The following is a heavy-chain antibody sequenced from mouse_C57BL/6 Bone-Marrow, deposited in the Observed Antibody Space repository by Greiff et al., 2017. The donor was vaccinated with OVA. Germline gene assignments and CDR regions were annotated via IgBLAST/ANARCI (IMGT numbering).Heavy chain of an antibody. CDR3: ARPLYDGYYGFAY. Sequence: EVQLVESGGGLVQPGGSLKLSCAASGFTFSDYYMYWVRQTPEKRLEWVAYISNGGGSTYYPDTVKGRFTISRDNAKNTLYLQMSRLKSEDTAMYYCARPLYDGYYGFAYWGQGTLVTVSA. V-gene: IGHV5-12*01. CDR1: GFTFSDYY. J-gene: IGHJ3*01. D-gene: IGHD2-3*01. CDR2: ISNGGGST.